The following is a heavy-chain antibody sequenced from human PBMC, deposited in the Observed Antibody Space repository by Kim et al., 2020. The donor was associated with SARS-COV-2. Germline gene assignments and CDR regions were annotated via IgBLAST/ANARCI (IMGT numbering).Heavy chain of an antibody. V-gene: IGHV4-59*01. Sequence: SETLSLTCTVSGGSISSYYWSWIRQPPGKGLEWIGYIYYSGSTNYNPSLKSRVTISVDTSKNQFSLKLSSVTAADTAVYYCAREASYSSSYDAFDIWGQGTMVTVSS. CDR2: IYYSGST. D-gene: IGHD6-13*01. CDR1: GGSISSYY. J-gene: IGHJ3*02. CDR3: AREASYSSSYDAFDI.